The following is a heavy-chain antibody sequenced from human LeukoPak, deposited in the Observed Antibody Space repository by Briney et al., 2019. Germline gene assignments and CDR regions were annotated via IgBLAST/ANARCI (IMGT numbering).Heavy chain of an antibody. CDR2: ISYDGSNK. D-gene: IGHD3-22*01. CDR1: GFTFSSYA. Sequence: PGGSLRLSCAASGFTFSSYAMHWVRQAPGKGLEWVAVISYDGSNKYYADSVKGRFTISRDNSKNTLYLQMNSLRAEDTAVYYCARGSSGYLAEDAFDIWGQGTMVTVSS. V-gene: IGHV3-30-3*01. J-gene: IGHJ3*02. CDR3: ARGSSGYLAEDAFDI.